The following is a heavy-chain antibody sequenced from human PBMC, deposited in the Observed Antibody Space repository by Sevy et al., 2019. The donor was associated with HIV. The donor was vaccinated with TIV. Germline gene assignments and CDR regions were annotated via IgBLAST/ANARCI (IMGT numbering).Heavy chain of an antibody. J-gene: IGHJ4*02. V-gene: IGHV3-15*07. CDR2: IKNESDGGTT. Sequence: KQGGSLRLSCAASYLTLSYAWMNWVRQAPGKGLEWVGHIKNESDGGTTDFATPVKGRFIISRNDSKNTLYLQMNSLKTGDTALYYCTARNFDFWGRGTLVTVSS. CDR3: TARNFDF. CDR1: YLTLSYAW.